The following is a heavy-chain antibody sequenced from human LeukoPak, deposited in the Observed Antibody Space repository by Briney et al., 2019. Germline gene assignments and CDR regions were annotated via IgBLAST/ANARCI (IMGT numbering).Heavy chain of an antibody. J-gene: IGHJ6*04. D-gene: IGHD6-19*01. CDR3: AKNMAVPGPYYYYGMDV. CDR1: GFTFSSYG. V-gene: IGHV3-30*18. Sequence: GGCLRLSCAASGFTFSSYGMHWVRQAPGKGLEWVAVISYDGTNKAYADSVKGRFTISRDSSRNTLDLQMNSLRAEDTAVYYCAKNMAVPGPYYYYGMDVWGEGTTVTVSS. CDR2: ISYDGTNK.